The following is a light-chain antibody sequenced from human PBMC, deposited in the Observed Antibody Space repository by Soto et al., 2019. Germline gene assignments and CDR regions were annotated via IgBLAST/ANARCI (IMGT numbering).Light chain of an antibody. CDR1: QSISSW. CDR3: QQLNNYPMT. Sequence: DIQMTQSPSSLSASVGDRVAITCRASQSISSWLAWYQQKPGKAPKLLIYDASSLESGVPSRFSGSGSGTEFTLTISSLQPDDFATYYCQQLNNYPMTFGQGTRLEIK. J-gene: IGKJ5*01. CDR2: DAS. V-gene: IGKV1-5*01.